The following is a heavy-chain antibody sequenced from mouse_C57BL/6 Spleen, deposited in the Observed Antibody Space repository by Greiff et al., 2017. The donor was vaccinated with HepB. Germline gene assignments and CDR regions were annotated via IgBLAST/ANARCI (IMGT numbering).Heavy chain of an antibody. Sequence: QVQLQQPGAELVRPGTSVKLSCKASGYTFTSYWMHWVKQRPGQGLEWIGVIDPSDSYTNYNQKFKGKATLTVDTSSSTAYMQLSSLTSEDSAVYYCASGTAQDLYAMDYWGQGTSVTVSS. D-gene: IGHD3-2*02. CDR2: IDPSDSYT. CDR3: ASGTAQDLYAMDY. J-gene: IGHJ4*01. V-gene: IGHV1-59*01. CDR1: GYTFTSYW.